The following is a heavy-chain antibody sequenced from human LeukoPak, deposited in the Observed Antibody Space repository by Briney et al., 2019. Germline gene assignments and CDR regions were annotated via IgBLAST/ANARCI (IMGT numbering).Heavy chain of an antibody. D-gene: IGHD3-22*01. CDR1: GYSISSGYY. CDR2: IYHSGST. J-gene: IGHJ6*03. Sequence: PSETLSLTCTVSGYSISSGYYWGWIRQPPGQGLEWIGSIYHSGSTYYNPSLKSRVTISVDTSKNQFSLKLSSVTAADTAVYYCASMIVVGPMDVWGKGTTVTVSS. V-gene: IGHV4-38-2*02. CDR3: ASMIVVGPMDV.